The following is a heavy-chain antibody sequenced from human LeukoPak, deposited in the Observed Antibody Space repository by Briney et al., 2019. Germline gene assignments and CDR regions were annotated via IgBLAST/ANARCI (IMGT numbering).Heavy chain of an antibody. D-gene: IGHD4-17*01. J-gene: IGHJ4*02. CDR3: AREFRPFTGDYGPFDH. CDR2: IIPMSETT. CDR1: GGTFSSST. Sequence: ASVKVSCKTSGGTFSSSTINWVRQAPGQGLEWMGGIIPMSETTNYAQKFQGRVTMTADQSTTTVYLELSSLRSEDTAVYYCAREFRPFTGDYGPFDHWGQGTLVTVSS. V-gene: IGHV1-69*01.